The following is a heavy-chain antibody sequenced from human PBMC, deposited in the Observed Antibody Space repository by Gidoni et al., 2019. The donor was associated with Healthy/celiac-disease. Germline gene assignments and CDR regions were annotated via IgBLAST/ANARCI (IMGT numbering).Heavy chain of an antibody. CDR2: ISYDGSNK. Sequence: QVQLVDSGGGGVQPGRSLRLSCAAAGSTFSSYAMHWVRQAPGKGLEWVAVISYDGSNKYYADSVKGRFTISRDNSKNTLYLQMNSLRAEDTAVYYCARGNSSSWYGMDVWGQGTTVTVSS. CDR1: GSTFSSYA. V-gene: IGHV3-30*04. J-gene: IGHJ6*02. CDR3: ARGNSSSWYGMDV. D-gene: IGHD6-13*01.